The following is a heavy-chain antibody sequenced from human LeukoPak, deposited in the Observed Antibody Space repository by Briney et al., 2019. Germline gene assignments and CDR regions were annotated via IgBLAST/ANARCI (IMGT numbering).Heavy chain of an antibody. V-gene: IGHV4-34*01. Sequence: SETLSLTCAVYGGSFSGYYWSCIRQPPGKGLEWIGEIDHSGSTNYSPSLKSRVTISVDTSKNQFSLRLSSVTAADTAVYYCARMRYYYYGMDVWGQGTTVTVSS. J-gene: IGHJ6*02. CDR3: ARMRYYYYGMDV. CDR2: IDHSGST. CDR1: GGSFSGYY.